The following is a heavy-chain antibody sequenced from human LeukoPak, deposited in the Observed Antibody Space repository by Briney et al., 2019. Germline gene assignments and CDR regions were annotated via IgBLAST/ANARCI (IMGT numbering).Heavy chain of an antibody. CDR1: GFTFSSYA. V-gene: IGHV3-53*01. D-gene: IGHD2-8*02. Sequence: GGSLRLSCAASGFTFSSYAMNWVRQAPGKGLEWVSVIYSGGPTYYADSVKGRFTISRDNSKNTVYLQMNSLRGEDTAVYFCARGWVVATGGFDMWGQGTMVTVSS. J-gene: IGHJ3*02. CDR2: IYSGGPT. CDR3: ARGWVVATGGFDM.